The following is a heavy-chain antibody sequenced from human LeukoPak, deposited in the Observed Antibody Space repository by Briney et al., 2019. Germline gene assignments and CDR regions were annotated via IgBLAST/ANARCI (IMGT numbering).Heavy chain of an antibody. CDR1: GDSVSGYY. J-gene: IGHJ4*02. V-gene: IGHV4-59*02. Sequence: PSETLSLTCGVSGDSVSGYYWSWIRRPPEKGLEWIGYTHSSGSTNYSPSLKSRLALSVDTSKNQFSLNLNSVTAADTAVYYCARTRYFDWYYFDYWGQGTLVTVSS. D-gene: IGHD3-9*01. CDR2: THSSGST. CDR3: ARTRYFDWYYFDY.